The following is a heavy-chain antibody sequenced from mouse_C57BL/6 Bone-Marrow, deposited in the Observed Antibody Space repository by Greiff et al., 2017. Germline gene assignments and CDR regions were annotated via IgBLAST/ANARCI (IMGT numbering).Heavy chain of an antibody. V-gene: IGHV1-64*01. D-gene: IGHD3-2*02. CDR3: ARELRPPYYYAMDY. CDR2: IHPNSGST. Sequence: QVQLKQPGAELVKPGASVKLSCKASGYTFTSYWMHWVKQRPGQGLEWIGMIHPNSGSTNYNEKFKSKATLTVDKSSSTAYMQLSSLTSEDSAVYYCARELRPPYYYAMDYWGQGTSVTVSS. J-gene: IGHJ4*01. CDR1: GYTFTSYW.